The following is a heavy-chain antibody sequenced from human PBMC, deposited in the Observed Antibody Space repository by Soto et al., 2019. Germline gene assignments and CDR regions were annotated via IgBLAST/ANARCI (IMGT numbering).Heavy chain of an antibody. Sequence: GGSLRLSCAASGFTFDDYAMHWVRQAPGKGLEWVSGISWNSGSIGYADSVKGRFTISRDNAKNSLYLQTNSLRAEDTALYYCAKDATSGGAVAASFDYWGQGTLVTVSS. CDR3: AKDATSGGAVAASFDY. V-gene: IGHV3-9*01. J-gene: IGHJ4*02. CDR1: GFTFDDYA. D-gene: IGHD6-19*01. CDR2: ISWNSGSI.